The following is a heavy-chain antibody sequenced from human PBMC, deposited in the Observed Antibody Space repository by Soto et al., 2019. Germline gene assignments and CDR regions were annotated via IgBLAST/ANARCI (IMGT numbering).Heavy chain of an antibody. CDR2: ISGYGGKR. CDR3: ARGWGKYFGVNDF. D-gene: IGHD3-16*01. V-gene: IGHV1-18*01. Sequence: IQLLQSAGAVKRPGASVKVSCKASGYTFNTFGVTWVRQAPGEGLEWMGCISGYGGKRDYSRKRQGRVTLTADPSTSTSYMGLRNLTSDGSAVYYCARGWGKYFGVNDFWGQGPLVTVSS. J-gene: IGHJ4*02. CDR1: GYTFNTFG.